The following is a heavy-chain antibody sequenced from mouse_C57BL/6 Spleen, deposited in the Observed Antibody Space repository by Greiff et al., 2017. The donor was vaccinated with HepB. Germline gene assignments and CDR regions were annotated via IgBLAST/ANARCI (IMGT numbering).Heavy chain of an antibody. J-gene: IGHJ3*02. D-gene: IGHD4-1*01. V-gene: IGHV1-69*01. Sequence: VQLQQSGAELVMPGASVKLSCKASGYTFTSYWMHWVKQRPGQGLEWIGEIDPSDSYTNYNQKFKGKSTLTVDKSSSTAYMQLSSLTSEDSAVYYGARWEPQLGYGGQGTLVTVSA. CDR1: GYTFTSYW. CDR3: ARWEPQLGY. CDR2: IDPSDSYT.